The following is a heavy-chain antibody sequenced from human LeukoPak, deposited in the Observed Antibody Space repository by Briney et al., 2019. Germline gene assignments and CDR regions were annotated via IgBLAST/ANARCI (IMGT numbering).Heavy chain of an antibody. CDR1: GFTFSTYG. V-gene: IGHV3-30*03. CDR3: ARGGTTDYSMDV. J-gene: IGHJ6*02. CDR2: ISYDGSNK. D-gene: IGHD1-1*01. Sequence: GRSLRLSCAASGFTFSTYGMHWVRQAPGKGLEWVAVISYDGSNKYYADSVKGRFTISRDNSKNTLYLQMNSLRAEDTAVYYCARGGTTDYSMDVWGQGTTVTVSS.